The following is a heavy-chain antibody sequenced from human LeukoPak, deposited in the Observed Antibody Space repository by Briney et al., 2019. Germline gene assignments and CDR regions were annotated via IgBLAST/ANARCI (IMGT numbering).Heavy chain of an antibody. CDR2: IYYSGST. Sequence: TPSETLSLTCTVSGVSISSGGYYWSWIRQHPGKGLEWIGYIYYSGSTYYNPSLKSRVTISVDTSKNQFSLKLSSVTAADTAVYYCARRRGYNYAWTDIWGQGTMVTVSS. CDR3: ARRRGYNYAWTDI. CDR1: GVSISSGGYY. V-gene: IGHV4-31*03. J-gene: IGHJ3*02. D-gene: IGHD5-18*01.